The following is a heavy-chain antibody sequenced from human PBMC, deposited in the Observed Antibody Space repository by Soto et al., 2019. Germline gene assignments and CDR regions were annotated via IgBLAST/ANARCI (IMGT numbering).Heavy chain of an antibody. CDR1: GYTFTSYG. Sequence: ASVKVSCKASGYTFTSYGISWVRQAPGQGLEWMGWISAYNGNTNYAQKLQGRVTMTIDTSTSTAYMELRSLRSDDTAVYYCASGGGGYYDFWSGLALDVWGQGTTVTVSS. J-gene: IGHJ6*02. CDR2: ISAYNGNT. V-gene: IGHV1-18*01. D-gene: IGHD3-3*01. CDR3: ASGGGGYYDFWSGLALDV.